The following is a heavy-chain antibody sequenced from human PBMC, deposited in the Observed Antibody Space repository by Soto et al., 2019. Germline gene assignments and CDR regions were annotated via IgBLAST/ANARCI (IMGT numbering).Heavy chain of an antibody. D-gene: IGHD2-8*01. Sequence: EVRLVESGGGLVTPGGSLRLSCAASGFTFSTCNMNWVRQAPGKGLEWVSSITNSAYTSYADSVKGRFTISRDNAKNSLYLQMNSLRAEDTAVYYCGLYDALFFDFWGQGALVTVSS. CDR1: GFTFSTCN. J-gene: IGHJ4*02. CDR3: GLYDALFFDF. V-gene: IGHV3-21*01. CDR2: ITNSAYT.